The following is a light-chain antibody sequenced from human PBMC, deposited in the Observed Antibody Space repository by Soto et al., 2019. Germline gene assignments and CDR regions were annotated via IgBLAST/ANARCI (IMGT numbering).Light chain of an antibody. CDR2: NVT. CDR3: CSYTTSATWV. Sequence: QSALIQPPSVSGSPGQSVTISCTGTSSDVGSYDYVSWYQLPPGTVPKPMIYNVTTQPSGVPDRFSGTKSGNTASMTISGLQAEVEADYSCCSYTTSATWVFGGGTKLTVL. V-gene: IGLV2-18*02. J-gene: IGLJ3*02. CDR1: SSDVGSYDY.